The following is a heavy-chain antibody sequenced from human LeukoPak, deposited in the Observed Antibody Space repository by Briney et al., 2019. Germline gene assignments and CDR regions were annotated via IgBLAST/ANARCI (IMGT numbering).Heavy chain of an antibody. Sequence: ASVKVSCKASGGTFSSYAISWVRQAPGQGLEWMGGIIPIFGTANYAQKFQGRVTITADESTSTAYMELSSLRSEDTAVYYCARSTYYYGSGKRFDPWGQGTLVTVSS. J-gene: IGHJ5*02. CDR1: GGTFSSYA. CDR3: ARSTYYYGSGKRFDP. D-gene: IGHD3-10*01. CDR2: IIPIFGTA. V-gene: IGHV1-69*13.